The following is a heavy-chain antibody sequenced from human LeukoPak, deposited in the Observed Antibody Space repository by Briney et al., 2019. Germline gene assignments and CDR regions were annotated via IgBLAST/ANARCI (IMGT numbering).Heavy chain of an antibody. Sequence: SQTLSLTCTVSGGSITSGGYYWSWIRQHPKRGLEWIGHISYRGSTYYNPSLKSRVIISVDTSKNQFSLKLNSVTAADTAVYYCARLGLIYDILTGYYAYNWFDPWGQGTLVTVSS. CDR3: ARLGLIYDILTGYYAYNWFDP. D-gene: IGHD3-9*01. CDR2: ISYRGST. V-gene: IGHV4-31*03. CDR1: GGSITSGGYY. J-gene: IGHJ5*02.